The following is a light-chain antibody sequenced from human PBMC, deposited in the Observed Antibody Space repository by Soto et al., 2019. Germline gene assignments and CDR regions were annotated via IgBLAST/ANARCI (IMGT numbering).Light chain of an antibody. Sequence: EIVLTQSPGTLSLSPGERATLSCRASQSVSNTYLAWYQHKPGQAPRLLIYGASSRAAVIPDRFGGSGSGTDFTLTVSSLEPEDFAVYYCQHYGNSMYTFGQGTKMEIK. J-gene: IGKJ2*01. CDR1: QSVSNTY. CDR3: QHYGNSMYT. CDR2: GAS. V-gene: IGKV3-20*01.